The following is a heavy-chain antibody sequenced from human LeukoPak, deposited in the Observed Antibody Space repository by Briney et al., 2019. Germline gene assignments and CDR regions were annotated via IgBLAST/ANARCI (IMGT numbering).Heavy chain of an antibody. D-gene: IGHD3-22*01. CDR1: GFTFSDYY. Sequence: GGSLRLSCEASGFTFSDYYMNWVRQAPGKGLEWVSYISSFGSTIYYADSVKGRFTISRDNAKNSLYLQMNSLRAEDTAVYYCAGSAYYRDFDYWGQGTLVTVSS. CDR2: ISSFGSTI. V-gene: IGHV3-11*04. J-gene: IGHJ4*02. CDR3: AGSAYYRDFDY.